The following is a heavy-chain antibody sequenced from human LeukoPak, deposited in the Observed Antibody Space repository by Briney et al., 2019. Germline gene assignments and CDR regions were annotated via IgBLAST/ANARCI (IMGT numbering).Heavy chain of an antibody. D-gene: IGHD3-22*01. J-gene: IGHJ4*02. CDR2: IKQDGSEK. CDR3: ARDPSNYYDSSGGFDY. Sequence: GGSLRLSCAASGFTFSSYWMSWVRQAPGKGLEWVANIKQDGSEKYYVDSVKGRFTISRDNAKNSLYLQMNSLRAEDTAVYYCARDPSNYYDSSGGFDYWGQGTLVTVSS. CDR1: GFTFSSYW. V-gene: IGHV3-7*01.